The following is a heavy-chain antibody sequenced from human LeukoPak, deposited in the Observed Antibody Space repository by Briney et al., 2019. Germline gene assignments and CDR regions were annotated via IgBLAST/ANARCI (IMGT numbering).Heavy chain of an antibody. V-gene: IGHV3-23*01. J-gene: IGHJ4*02. D-gene: IGHD1-26*01. Sequence: ETLSLTCAVYGGSFSGYYWSWVRQAPGKGLEWVSAISGSGGSKYYADSVKGRFTISRDNSKNTLYLQMNSLRAEDTAVYYCAKGWESLDYWGQGTLVTVSS. CDR1: GGSFSGYY. CDR3: AKGWESLDY. CDR2: ISGSGGSK.